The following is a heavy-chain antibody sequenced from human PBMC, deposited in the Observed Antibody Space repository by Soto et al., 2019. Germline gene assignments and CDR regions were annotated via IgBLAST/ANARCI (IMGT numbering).Heavy chain of an antibody. Sequence: QVQLVESGGGVVQPGRSLRVSCAASGFTFTNYGIHWVRQAPGKGLEWVAIIWYDGSNKYYADSVKGRFTISRDNSKNTVYLQMNSRRTEDTAVYYCARDDYYYYGMDVWGQGTTFTVSS. CDR2: IWYDGSNK. CDR3: ARDDYYYYGMDV. J-gene: IGHJ6*02. CDR1: GFTFTNYG. V-gene: IGHV3-33*01.